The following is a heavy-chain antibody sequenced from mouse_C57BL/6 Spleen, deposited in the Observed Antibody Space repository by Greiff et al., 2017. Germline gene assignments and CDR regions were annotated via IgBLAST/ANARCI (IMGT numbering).Heavy chain of an antibody. CDR3: ARASYSNYAMDY. J-gene: IGHJ4*01. CDR1: GYTFTDYY. D-gene: IGHD2-5*01. V-gene: IGHV1-19*01. CDR2: INPYNGGT. Sequence: EVQLQQSGPVLVKPGASVKMSCKASGYTFTDYYMNWVKQSHGKSLEWIGVINPYNGGTSYNQKFKGKATLTVDKSSSTAYMELNSLTSEDSAVYYCARASYSNYAMDYWGQGTSVTVSS.